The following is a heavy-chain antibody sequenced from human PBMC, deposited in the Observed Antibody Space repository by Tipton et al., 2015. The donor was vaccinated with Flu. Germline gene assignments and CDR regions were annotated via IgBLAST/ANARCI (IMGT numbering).Heavy chain of an antibody. V-gene: IGHV4-39*07. CDR3: APRLTGDAFDI. CDR1: GGSISSSSYY. Sequence: LRLSCTVSGGSISSSSYYWGWIRQPPGKGLEWIGSIYYSGNTYYNPSLKSRVTISVDTSKNQFSLKLSSVTAADTAVYYCAPRLTGDAFDIWGQGTMVTVSS. CDR2: IYYSGNT. J-gene: IGHJ3*02. D-gene: IGHD7-27*01.